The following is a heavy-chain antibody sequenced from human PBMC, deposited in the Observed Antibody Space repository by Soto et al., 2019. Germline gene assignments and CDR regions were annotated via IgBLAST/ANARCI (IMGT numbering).Heavy chain of an antibody. J-gene: IGHJ4*02. Sequence: EVQLLESGGGLVQPGGSLGLPCAAFGLTFNNYALTWVRQAPGKGREWVSAISGGGDTTSYADSVKGRFTVSRDGSKNTLYLQMSSLRAEDTALYYCAKGRGGSGSLTPRVDFWGQGTLVTVSS. CDR2: ISGGGDTT. D-gene: IGHD3-10*01. V-gene: IGHV3-23*01. CDR1: GLTFNNYA. CDR3: AKGRGGSGSLTPRVDF.